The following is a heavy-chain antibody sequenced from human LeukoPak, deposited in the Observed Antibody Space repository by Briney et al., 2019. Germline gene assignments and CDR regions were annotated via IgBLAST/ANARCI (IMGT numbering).Heavy chain of an antibody. Sequence: GGTLRLSCAASGFTFTKYAMSWVRQAAGKGLEWVSAIGGSGTKTFYAESVKGRFTISRDNSKKTLYLQMNSLRAEDTAVYYCAKKSFRSGYSYGTSFDYWGQGTLVTVSS. CDR3: AKKSFRSGYSYGTSFDY. CDR2: IGGSGTKT. V-gene: IGHV3-23*01. CDR1: GFTFTKYA. J-gene: IGHJ4*02. D-gene: IGHD5-18*01.